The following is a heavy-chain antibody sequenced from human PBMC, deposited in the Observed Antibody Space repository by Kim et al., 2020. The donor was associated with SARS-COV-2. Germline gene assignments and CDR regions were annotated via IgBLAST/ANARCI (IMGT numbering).Heavy chain of an antibody. J-gene: IGHJ4*02. D-gene: IGHD6-19*01. V-gene: IGHV4-39*07. Sequence: SETLSLTCTVSGGSISSSSYYWGWIRQPPGKGLEWIGSIYYSGSTYYNPSLKSRVTISVDTSKNQFSLKLSSVTAADTAVYYCARVAWWQWLDAGGLKFDYWGQGTLVTISS. CDR2: IYYSGST. CDR1: GGSISSSSYY. CDR3: ARVAWWQWLDAGGLKFDY.